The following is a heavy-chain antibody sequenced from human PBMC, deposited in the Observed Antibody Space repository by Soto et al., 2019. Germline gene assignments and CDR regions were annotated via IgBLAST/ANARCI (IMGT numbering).Heavy chain of an antibody. Sequence: QVQLQQWGAGLLKPSETLSLTCAVYGESFSDYYWTWIRQPPGKGLEWIGEMNHSGRSNYTPSLKSRVTISVDTSKNQFSPNLRSVTAADTAVYYCARGRRRYYGSGSYYMQPSLVPWSQGILVTVSS. CDR2: MNHSGRS. J-gene: IGHJ5*02. CDR3: ARGRRRYYGSGSYYMQPSLVP. D-gene: IGHD3-10*01. V-gene: IGHV4-34*01. CDR1: GESFSDYY.